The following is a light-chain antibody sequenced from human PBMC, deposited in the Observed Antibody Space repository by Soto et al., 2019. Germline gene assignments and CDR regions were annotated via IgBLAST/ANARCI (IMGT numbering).Light chain of an antibody. J-gene: IGLJ1*01. CDR1: ISDVGGYNY. V-gene: IGLV2-14*01. Sequence: QSSLTEPPSVSVSPRQSITISCTGTISDVGGYNYVSWYQQHPGKAPRLMIYEVSNRPSGVSNSFSGSKSGNTASLTISGLQDEDEADYYCSSYTSSSHNYVLGTGTKVTVL. CDR3: SSYTSSSHNYV. CDR2: EVS.